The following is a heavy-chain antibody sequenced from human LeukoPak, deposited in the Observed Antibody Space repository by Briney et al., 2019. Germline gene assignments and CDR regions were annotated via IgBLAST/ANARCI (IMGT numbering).Heavy chain of an antibody. J-gene: IGHJ5*02. CDR3: ASLTYYGSGSYSFDP. CDR2: IYYSGST. CDR1: GGSISSYY. Sequence: SETLSLTCTVAGGSISSYYWSWIRQPPGKGLEWIGYIYYSGSTNYNPSLKSRVTISVDTSKNQFSLKLSSVTAADTAVYYCASLTYYGSGSYSFDPWGQGTLVTVSS. V-gene: IGHV4-59*08. D-gene: IGHD3-10*01.